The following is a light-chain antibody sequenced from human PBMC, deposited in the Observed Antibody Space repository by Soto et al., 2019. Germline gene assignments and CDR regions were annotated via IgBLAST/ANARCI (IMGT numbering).Light chain of an antibody. J-gene: IGLJ2*01. CDR1: SSDVGGYNY. CDR3: SSYTSDNHVV. V-gene: IGLV2-14*01. Sequence: QSVLTQPASVSGSPGQSITISCTGTSSDVGGYNYVSWYQQHPGKAPKLMIYEVGNRPSGVSNRFSGSKSDNTASLTIAGLQAEDEADYYCSSYTSDNHVVFGGGTKVTVL. CDR2: EVG.